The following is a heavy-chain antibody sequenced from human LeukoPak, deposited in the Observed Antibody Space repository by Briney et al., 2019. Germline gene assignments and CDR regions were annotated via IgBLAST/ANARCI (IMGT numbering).Heavy chain of an antibody. V-gene: IGHV4-34*01. Sequence: PSETLSLTCAVYGGSFSGYYWSWIRQPPGKGLEWIGEINHSGSTNYNPSLKSRVTISVDTSKNQFSLKLSSVTAADTAVYYCARGQGDTYYMDVWGKGTTVTVSS. CDR1: GGSFSGYY. CDR2: INHSGST. D-gene: IGHD3-10*01. CDR3: ARGQGDTYYMDV. J-gene: IGHJ6*03.